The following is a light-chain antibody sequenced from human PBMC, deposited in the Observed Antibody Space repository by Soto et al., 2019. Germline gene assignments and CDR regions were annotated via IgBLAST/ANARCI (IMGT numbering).Light chain of an antibody. CDR2: KAS. Sequence: DVQGTKCPSTLSASVGDRSTITGRASQTIDKWLAWYQQKQGKAPQLLMYKASSLNGGVSSRFSGSGSGTEFTLTISSLQPDDFATSYCQQHSTSPVCTFGQGTKVDIK. V-gene: IGKV1-5*03. J-gene: IGKJ2*02. CDR1: QTIDKW. CDR3: QQHSTSPVCT.